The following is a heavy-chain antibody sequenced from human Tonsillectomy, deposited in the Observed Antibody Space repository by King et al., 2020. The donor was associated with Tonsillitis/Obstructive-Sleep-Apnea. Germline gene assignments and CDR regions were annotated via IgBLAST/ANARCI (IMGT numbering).Heavy chain of an antibody. CDR1: GYTFTSYY. J-gene: IGHJ4*02. Sequence: QLVQSGAEVKKPGASVKVSCKASGYTFTSYYIHWVRQAPGQGLEWRGIINPSGVSTSYAKKFQCRVTLARDTSTSTVYMELSSLRSEDTAVYYCARTPGGIFGVDTFDYWGQGTLVTVSS. CDR3: ARTPGGIFGVDTFDY. V-gene: IGHV1-46*01. CDR2: INPSGVST. D-gene: IGHD3-3*01.